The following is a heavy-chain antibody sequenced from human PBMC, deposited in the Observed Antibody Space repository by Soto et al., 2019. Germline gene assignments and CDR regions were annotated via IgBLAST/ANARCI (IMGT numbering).Heavy chain of an antibody. CDR2: IYHSGST. Sequence: QVQLQESGPGLVKPSETLSLTCAVYGGSISSNKWWSWVRQPPGKGLVWIGEIYHSGSTNYNPSPNRRVTISIDKAKTQFSLKLTSVTAVDSAVYYCARDDHIVVVPTSLGAMDVWGQGPTFTVS. J-gene: IGHJ6*02. CDR1: GGSISSNKW. CDR3: ARDDHIVVVPTSLGAMDV. D-gene: IGHD2-2*01. V-gene: IGHV4-4*02.